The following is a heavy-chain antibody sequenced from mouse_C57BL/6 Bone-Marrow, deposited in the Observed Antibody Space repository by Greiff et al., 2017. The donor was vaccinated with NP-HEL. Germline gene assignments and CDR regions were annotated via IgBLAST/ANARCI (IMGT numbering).Heavy chain of an antibody. CDR1: GYTFTSYW. D-gene: IGHD4-1*01. CDR2: IDPSDSYT. Sequence: QVQLQQPGAELVRPGTSVKLSCKASGYTFTSYWMHWVKQRPGQGLEWIGVIDPSDSYTNYNQKFKGKATLTVDTSSSTAYMQLSSLTSEASAVYYCARFWDVGFAYWGQGTLVTVSA. CDR3: ARFWDVGFAY. J-gene: IGHJ3*01. V-gene: IGHV1-59*01.